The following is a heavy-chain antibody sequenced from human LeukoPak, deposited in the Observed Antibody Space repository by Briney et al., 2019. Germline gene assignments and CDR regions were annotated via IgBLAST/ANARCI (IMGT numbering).Heavy chain of an antibody. Sequence: GGSLRLSCAASGFTFSNYGMHWVRQAPGKGLEWVAVISYDGSNKFYADSVKGRFTISRDNSEDTLFLQMNSLRPEDTAVYYCARAKWLRLLLLLDYWGQGTLVTVSS. CDR1: GFTFSNYG. J-gene: IGHJ4*02. CDR2: ISYDGSNK. D-gene: IGHD5-12*01. V-gene: IGHV3-30*03. CDR3: ARAKWLRLLLLLDY.